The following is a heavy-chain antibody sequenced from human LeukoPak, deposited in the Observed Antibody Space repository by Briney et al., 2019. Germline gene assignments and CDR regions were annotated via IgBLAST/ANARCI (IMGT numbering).Heavy chain of an antibody. J-gene: IGHJ4*02. CDR2: ISYDGSNK. Sequence: GRSLRLSCAASGFTFSSYAMHWVRQAPGKGLEWVAVISYDGSNKYYADSVKGRFTISRDNSKNTLYLQMNSLRAEDTAVYYCARAMLKWELLRVEHIVDYWGQGTLVTVSS. D-gene: IGHD1-26*01. V-gene: IGHV3-30*04. CDR1: GFTFSSYA. CDR3: ARAMLKWELLRVEHIVDY.